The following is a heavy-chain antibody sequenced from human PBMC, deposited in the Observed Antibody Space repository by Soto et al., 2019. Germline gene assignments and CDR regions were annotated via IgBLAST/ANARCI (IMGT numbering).Heavy chain of an antibody. CDR2: IYYSENT. CDR1: GDSISSSSNH. D-gene: IGHD4-17*01. J-gene: IGHJ4*02. CDR3: ATHPPYGPLDY. Sequence: QLQLQESGPGLVKPSETLSLTCTVSGDSISSSSNHWGWIRQPPGKGLEWIGNIYYSENTYYNPSLKSRVTLSVDTSKNQFSLRLTSVTAADTAVYYCATHPPYGPLDYWGQGTLVTVSS. V-gene: IGHV4-39*01.